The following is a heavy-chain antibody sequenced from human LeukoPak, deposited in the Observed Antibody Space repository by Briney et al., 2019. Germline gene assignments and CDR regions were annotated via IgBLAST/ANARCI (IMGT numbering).Heavy chain of an antibody. CDR1: GGSINSGY. CDR3: AGGHYPLEY. V-gene: IGHV4-59*01. Sequence: SETLSLTCSVSGGSINSGYWSWIRQPPGKGLEWIGLLYPSGSTNYNSSLKSRVTISVDTSRTQFSPKLSSMTAADTAVYYCAGGHYPLEYWGQGTLVTVSS. J-gene: IGHJ4*02. CDR2: LYPSGST. D-gene: IGHD1-26*01.